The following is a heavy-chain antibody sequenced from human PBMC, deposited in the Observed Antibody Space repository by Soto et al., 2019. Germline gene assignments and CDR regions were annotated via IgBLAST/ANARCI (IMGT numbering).Heavy chain of an antibody. J-gene: IGHJ4*02. CDR3: ARALGYSSTSRLDL. CDR1: GYTFTTYD. Sequence: QVQLVQSGAEVEKPGASEKVSCKASGYTFTTYDFNWVRQAPGHGLEWMGWMNPDTGNTGYAQKFQGRVTMTRDTSISTAFMALSGLTAEDTAVYYCARALGYSSTSRLDLWGQGTLVTVSS. V-gene: IGHV1-8*01. D-gene: IGHD6-19*01. CDR2: MNPDTGNT.